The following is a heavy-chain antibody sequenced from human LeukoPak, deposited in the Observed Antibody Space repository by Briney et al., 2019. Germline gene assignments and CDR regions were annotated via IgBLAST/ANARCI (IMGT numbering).Heavy chain of an antibody. V-gene: IGHV3-21*01. CDR1: GFTFSSYS. Sequence: GGSLRLSCAASGFTFSSYSMNWVRQTPGKGLEWVSSISSSSSYIYYADSVKGRFTISRDNAKNSLYLQMNSLRAEDTAVYYCARGPVYSSGLSDDWGQGTLVTVSS. CDR2: ISSSSSYI. J-gene: IGHJ4*02. CDR3: ARGPVYSSGLSDD. D-gene: IGHD6-19*01.